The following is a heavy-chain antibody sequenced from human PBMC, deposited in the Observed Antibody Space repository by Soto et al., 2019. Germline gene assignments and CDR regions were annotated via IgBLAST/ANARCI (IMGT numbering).Heavy chain of an antibody. CDR2: IGDSGDTT. CDR1: GFTFSSNA. J-gene: IGHJ4*02. CDR3: ARVPLIATNPQGVHFDY. D-gene: IGHD3-22*01. Sequence: EVQLLESGGGLVQPGGSLRLSCSASGFTFSSNAMSWVRQAPGKGLDWVSDIGDSGDTTYYADSVKGRFTISRDNSKNTLYLQMNSLTAEDTAVYCCARVPLIATNPQGVHFDYWGQGTLVTVAS. V-gene: IGHV3-23*01.